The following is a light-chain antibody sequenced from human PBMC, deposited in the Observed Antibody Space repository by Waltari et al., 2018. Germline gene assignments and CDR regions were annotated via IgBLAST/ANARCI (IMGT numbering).Light chain of an antibody. J-gene: IGKJ1*01. Sequence: EIVLTQSPATLSLSPGARATLSCRASQNINNDLAWYQQKPGQAPRVLMYDVSNRSTGIPARFTGSGSGTDFTLTVNSLEPEDCAVYYCHQRSGDSPPWTFGQGTKVEIK. V-gene: IGKV3-11*01. CDR1: QNINND. CDR2: DVS. CDR3: HQRSGDSPPWT.